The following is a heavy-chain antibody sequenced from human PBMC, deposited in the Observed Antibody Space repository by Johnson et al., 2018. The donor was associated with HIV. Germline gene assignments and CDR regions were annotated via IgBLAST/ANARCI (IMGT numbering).Heavy chain of an antibody. D-gene: IGHD3-22*01. V-gene: IGHV3-30-3*01. CDR2: ISYDGSDR. CDR3: ARDYYDSGGNHHAFDI. CDR1: GFTFSSHA. J-gene: IGHJ3*02. Sequence: VQLVESGGGVVQPGRSLRLSCAVSGFTFSSHAMHWVRQAPGNGLEWVAVISYDGSDRYYADSVKGRFTISRDNSKNTLYLQMNSLRVEDTAIYYCARDYYDSGGNHHAFDIWGQGTMVSVSS.